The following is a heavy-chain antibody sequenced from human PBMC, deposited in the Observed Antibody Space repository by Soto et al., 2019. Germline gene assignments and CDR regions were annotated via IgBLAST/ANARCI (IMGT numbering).Heavy chain of an antibody. CDR1: GYAFTSYH. CDR2: INPSGGST. CDR3: ARVYCSRAGCYSIDY. J-gene: IGHJ4*02. D-gene: IGHD2-15*01. V-gene: IGHV1-46*03. Sequence: QVQLVQSGAEVKKPGASVKVSCKASGYAFTSYHMHWVRQAPGQGLQWMGIINPSGGSTFYAQKFQGRVNMTRGTSSSTVYMELSSLRSEDTAVYYCARVYCSRAGCYSIDYWGQGTLVTVSS.